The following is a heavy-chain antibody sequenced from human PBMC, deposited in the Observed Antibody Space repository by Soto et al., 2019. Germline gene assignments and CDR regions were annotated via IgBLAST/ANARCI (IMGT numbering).Heavy chain of an antibody. CDR3: ARDGVVAATPGFDY. J-gene: IGHJ4*02. Sequence: QVQLVESGGGVVQPGRSLRLSCAASGFTFSSYGTHWVRQAPGKGLEWVAVIWYDGSNKYNADSVKGRFTISRDNSKNTLYLQMNSLRAEDTAVYYCARDGVVAATPGFDYWGQGTLVTVSS. CDR1: GFTFSSYG. D-gene: IGHD2-15*01. CDR2: IWYDGSNK. V-gene: IGHV3-33*01.